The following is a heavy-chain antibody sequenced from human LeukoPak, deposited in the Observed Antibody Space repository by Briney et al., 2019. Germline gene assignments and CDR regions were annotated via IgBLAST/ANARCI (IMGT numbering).Heavy chain of an antibody. Sequence: SETLSLTCAVYGGSFSGYYWSWIRQPPGKGLEWIGEINHSGSTNYNPSLKSRVTISVDTSKNQFSLKLSSVTAADTAVYYCASTYYDSNLPDYWGQGTLVTVSS. J-gene: IGHJ4*02. D-gene: IGHD3-22*01. CDR3: ASTYYDSNLPDY. CDR2: INHSGST. V-gene: IGHV4-34*01. CDR1: GGSFSGYY.